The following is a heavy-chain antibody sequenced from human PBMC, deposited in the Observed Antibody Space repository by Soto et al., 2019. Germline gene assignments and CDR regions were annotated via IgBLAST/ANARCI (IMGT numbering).Heavy chain of an antibody. Sequence: GGSLRLSCAASGFTFSSYSMNWVRQAPGKGLEWVSSISSSSSYIYYADSVKGRFTISRDNAKNSLYLQMNSLRAEDTAVYYCARARLTYCTNGVCRLGAFDIWGQGTMVTVSS. CDR3: ARARLTYCTNGVCRLGAFDI. J-gene: IGHJ3*02. V-gene: IGHV3-21*01. CDR2: ISSSSSYI. CDR1: GFTFSSYS. D-gene: IGHD2-8*01.